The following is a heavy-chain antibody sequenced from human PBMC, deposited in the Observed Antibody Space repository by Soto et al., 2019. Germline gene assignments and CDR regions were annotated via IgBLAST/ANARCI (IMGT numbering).Heavy chain of an antibody. V-gene: IGHV3-74*01. D-gene: IGHD6-19*01. J-gene: IGHJ5*02. CDR2: ISSGGTYT. CDR3: ARTFVDGMAGFGP. Sequence: EVQLVESGGGLVQPGGSLRLYCAASGFTLSTYWMHWVRQVPGKGLVWVSRISSGGTYTNYADSVKGRFTISRDSARNTLFLQMNYPTGEDTAVYYCARTFVDGMAGFGPWGQGTLVTVSS. CDR1: GFTLSTYW.